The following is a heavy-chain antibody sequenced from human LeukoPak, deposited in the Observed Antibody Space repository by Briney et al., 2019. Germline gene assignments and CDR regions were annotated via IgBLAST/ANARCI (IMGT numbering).Heavy chain of an antibody. V-gene: IGHV3-53*01. D-gene: IGHD2-15*01. CDR1: GFTVSSNY. J-gene: IGHJ4*02. CDR2: IYSGGST. CDR3: AKGPSKLGYCSGGSCYSGDY. Sequence: GGSLRLSCAASGFTVSSNYMSWVRQAPGKGLEWVSVIYSGGSTYYADSVKGRFTISRDNSKNTLYLQMNSLRAEDTAVYYCAKGPSKLGYCSGGSCYSGDYWGQGTLVTVSS.